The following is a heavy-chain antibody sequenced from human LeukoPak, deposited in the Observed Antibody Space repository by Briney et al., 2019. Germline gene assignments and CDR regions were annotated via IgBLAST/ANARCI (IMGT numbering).Heavy chain of an antibody. V-gene: IGHV4-59*08. Sequence: PSETLSLTCTVSGGSFSSYYWSWIRQPPGKGLEWVGYIYYSGSTNYNPSLKSRVTISIDTSKNQSSLKLNSVSAADTAVYFCARHQPFYDSSGFYYYYYGMDVWGQGTTVTVSS. CDR2: IYYSGST. CDR3: ARHQPFYDSSGFYYYYYGMDV. CDR1: GGSFSSYY. J-gene: IGHJ6*02. D-gene: IGHD3-22*01.